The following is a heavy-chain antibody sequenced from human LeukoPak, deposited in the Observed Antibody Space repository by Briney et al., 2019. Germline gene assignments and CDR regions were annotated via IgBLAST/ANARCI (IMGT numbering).Heavy chain of an antibody. V-gene: IGHV3-23*01. CDR1: GFTFSSYA. Sequence: GGSLRLSCAASGFTFSSYAMSWVRQAPGKGLEWVSAISGSGGSTYYADSVKGRFTISRDNSKNTLYLQMNSLRAEDTAVYYCAKADALTPWYGMDVWGQGTTVTVSS. J-gene: IGHJ6*02. D-gene: IGHD3-9*01. CDR3: AKADALTPWYGMDV. CDR2: ISGSGGST.